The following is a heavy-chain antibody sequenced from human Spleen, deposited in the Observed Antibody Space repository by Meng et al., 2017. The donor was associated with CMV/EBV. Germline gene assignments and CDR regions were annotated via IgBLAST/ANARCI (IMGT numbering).Heavy chain of an antibody. CDR3: ARDGQFWSGSPLGY. CDR1: GFTFSSYT. CDR2: IGSIETYT. Sequence: GESLKISCAASGFTFSSYTMNWVRQAPGKGLEWVSSIGSIETYTYYADSVKGRFTISRDNAKNSLYLQMNSLRAEDTAVYYCARDGQFWSGSPLGYWGQGTLVTVSS. J-gene: IGHJ4*02. V-gene: IGHV3-21*01. D-gene: IGHD3-3*01.